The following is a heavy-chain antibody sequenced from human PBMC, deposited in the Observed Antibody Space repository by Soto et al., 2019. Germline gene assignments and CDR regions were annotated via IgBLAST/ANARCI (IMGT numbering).Heavy chain of an antibody. CDR1: GGSINTFY. D-gene: IGHD5-12*01. CDR2: IFSSGST. CDR3: AREGSYSAYNFAHGIQLCSFDF. Sequence: PSETLSLTCTVSGGSINTFYWSWVRQPAGMGLEWIGRIFSSGSTSFNPSLESRVAMSVDTSKNHFSLNLSSVTAADMAVYYCAREGSYSAYNFAHGIQLCSFDFWGQGALVTVS. V-gene: IGHV4-4*07. J-gene: IGHJ4*02.